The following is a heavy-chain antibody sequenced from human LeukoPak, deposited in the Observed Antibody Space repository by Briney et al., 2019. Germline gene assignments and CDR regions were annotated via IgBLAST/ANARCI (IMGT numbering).Heavy chain of an antibody. CDR2: IYTSGST. Sequence: SETLSLTCTVSGGSISSYYWSWIRQPAGKGLEWFGRIYTSGSTNYNPSLKSRVTMSVDTSKNQFSLKLSSVTAADTAVYYCASSETYYDILTGYPRPDYYGMDVWGQGTTVTVSS. CDR1: GGSISSYY. V-gene: IGHV4-4*07. D-gene: IGHD3-9*01. J-gene: IGHJ6*02. CDR3: ASSETYYDILTGYPRPDYYGMDV.